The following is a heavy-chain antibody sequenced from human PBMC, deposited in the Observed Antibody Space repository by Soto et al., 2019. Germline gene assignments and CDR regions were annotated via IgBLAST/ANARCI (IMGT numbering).Heavy chain of an antibody. J-gene: IGHJ3*02. Sequence: ASVKVSCQASGYTFTSYGISWVRQAPGQGLEWMGWISAYNGNTNYAQKLQGRVTMTTDTSTSTAYMELRSLRSDDTAVYYCARLRHYDFWSGYYRGAFDIWGQGTMVTVSS. D-gene: IGHD3-3*01. V-gene: IGHV1-18*01. CDR1: GYTFTSYG. CDR3: ARLRHYDFWSGYYRGAFDI. CDR2: ISAYNGNT.